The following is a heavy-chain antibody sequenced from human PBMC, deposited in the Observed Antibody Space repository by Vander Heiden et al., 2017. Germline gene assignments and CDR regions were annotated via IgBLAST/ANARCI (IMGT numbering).Heavy chain of an antibody. Sequence: EVQLVASGGGLIQPGGSLRLSCAASGFTVSNNYMSWVRQAPGKGLECVSVIYSDGDTYYADSVRGRFTISRDNSKNTLYLQMNRLRAEDTAVYYCTGATAGYCSGGICSYDTDYWGQGTLVTVSS. CDR2: IYSDGDT. V-gene: IGHV3-53*01. CDR1: GFTVSNNY. J-gene: IGHJ4*02. CDR3: TGATAGYCSGGICSYDTDY. D-gene: IGHD2-15*01.